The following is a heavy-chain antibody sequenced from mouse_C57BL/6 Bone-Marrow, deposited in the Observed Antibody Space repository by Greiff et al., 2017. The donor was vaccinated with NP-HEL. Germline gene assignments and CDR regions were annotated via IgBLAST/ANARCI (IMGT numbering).Heavy chain of an antibody. V-gene: IGHV2-3*01. D-gene: IGHD1-1*01. CDR3: AKPDGSSYYWYFDV. CDR2: IWGDGST. J-gene: IGHJ1*03. CDR1: GFSLTSYG. Sequence: VNVVESGPGLVAPSQSLSITCTVSGFSLTSYGVSWVRQPPGKGLEWLGVIWGDGSTNYHSALISRLSISKDNSKSQVFLKLNSLQTDDTATYYCAKPDGSSYYWYFDVWGTGTTVTVSS.